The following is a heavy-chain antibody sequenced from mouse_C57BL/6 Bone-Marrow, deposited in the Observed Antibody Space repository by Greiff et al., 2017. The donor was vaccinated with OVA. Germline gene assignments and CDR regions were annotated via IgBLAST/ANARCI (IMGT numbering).Heavy chain of an antibody. CDR1: GFTFSDYY. D-gene: IGHD2-4*01. CDR3: ARLAIYYDSPFAY. Sequence: DVQLVESGGGLVQPGGSLKLSCAASGFTFSDYYMYWVRQTPEKRLEWVAYISNGGGSTYYPDTVKGRFTISRDNAKNTLYLQMSRLKSEDTAMYYCARLAIYYDSPFAYWGQGTLVTVSA. J-gene: IGHJ3*01. CDR2: ISNGGGST. V-gene: IGHV5-12*01.